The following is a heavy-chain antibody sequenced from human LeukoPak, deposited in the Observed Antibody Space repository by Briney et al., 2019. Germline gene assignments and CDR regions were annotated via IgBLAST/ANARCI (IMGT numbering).Heavy chain of an antibody. CDR1: GYTFTSYG. CDR3: ARETPVVTAPHPFDY. CDR2: ISAYNGNA. Sequence: ASVKVSCKASGYTFTSYGISWVRQAPGQGLEWMGWISAYNGNANYAQKLQGRVTMTTDTSTSTAYMELRSLRSDDAAVYYCARETPVVTAPHPFDYWGQGTLVTVSS. J-gene: IGHJ4*02. D-gene: IGHD3-22*01. V-gene: IGHV1-18*01.